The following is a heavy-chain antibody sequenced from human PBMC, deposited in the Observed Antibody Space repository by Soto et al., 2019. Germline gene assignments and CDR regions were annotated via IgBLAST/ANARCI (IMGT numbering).Heavy chain of an antibody. J-gene: IGHJ4*02. CDR1: GFSLSTSGVG. CDR3: AHMYPSAYYYGSGEFDY. V-gene: IGHV2-5*02. CDR2: IYWDDDK. D-gene: IGHD3-10*01. Sequence: QITLKESGPTLVKPTQTLTLTCTFSGFSLSTSGVGVGWIRQPPGKALQWLALIYWDDDKRYSPSLKSRLTSTKDTSKNQVVLTMTNMDPVDTATYYCAHMYPSAYYYGSGEFDYWGQGTLVTVSS.